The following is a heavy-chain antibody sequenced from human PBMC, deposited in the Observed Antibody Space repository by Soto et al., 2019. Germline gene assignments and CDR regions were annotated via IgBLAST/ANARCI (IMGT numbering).Heavy chain of an antibody. CDR2: ISYDGSNK. Sequence: GGSLRLSCAASGFTFSSYAMHWVRQAPGKGLEWVAVISYDGSNKYYADSVKGRFTISRDNSKNTLYLQMNSLGAEDTAVYYCARDGVVLYYYYYGMDVWGQGTTVTVSS. V-gene: IGHV3-30-3*01. D-gene: IGHD3-3*01. CDR1: GFTFSSYA. J-gene: IGHJ6*02. CDR3: ARDGVVLYYYYYGMDV.